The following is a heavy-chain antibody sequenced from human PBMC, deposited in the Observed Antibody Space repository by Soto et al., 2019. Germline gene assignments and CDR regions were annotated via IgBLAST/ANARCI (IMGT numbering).Heavy chain of an antibody. Sequence: KTSCMVSGATFSSSAISWVRQAPRQELEWIVGIIPIFGTVNYAQKLQGRVTFTAEESTSTAYMELSSLRSADTDVYYCAIRLGELSLYLGEYWSQGTLVTVCS. J-gene: IGHJ4*02. CDR3: AIRLGELSLYLGEY. V-gene: IGHV1-69*01. D-gene: IGHD3-16*02. CDR2: IIPIFGTV. CDR1: GATFSSSA.